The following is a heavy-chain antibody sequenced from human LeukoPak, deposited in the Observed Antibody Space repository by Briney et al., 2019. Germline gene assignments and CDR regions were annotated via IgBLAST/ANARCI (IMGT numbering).Heavy chain of an antibody. CDR2: ISDSGGST. CDR3: AKRGVVIRVILVGFHKEAYYFDS. CDR1: GITLSNYG. V-gene: IGHV3-23*01. D-gene: IGHD3-22*01. J-gene: IGHJ4*02. Sequence: GGSLRLSCAVSGITLSNYGMTWVRQAPGKGLEWVAGISDSGGSTNYADFVKGRFTISRDNPKNTLYLQMNSLRAEDTAVYFCAKRGVVIRVILVGFHKEAYYFDSWGQGALVTVSS.